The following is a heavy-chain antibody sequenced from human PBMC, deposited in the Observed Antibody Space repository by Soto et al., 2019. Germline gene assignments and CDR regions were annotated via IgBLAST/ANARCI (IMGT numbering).Heavy chain of an antibody. D-gene: IGHD3-10*01. CDR3: ARLFRRAFDY. CDR1: GYTFTDYF. J-gene: IGHJ4*02. CDR2: INPSSGST. V-gene: IGHV1-46*01. Sequence: GASVKVSCKASGYTFTDYFLHWVRQAPGQGLEWMGIINPSSGSTTYAQKFQARVTMTRDTSTSTIYMELSSLRSEDTAVYYCARLFRRAFDYWGQGTPVTV.